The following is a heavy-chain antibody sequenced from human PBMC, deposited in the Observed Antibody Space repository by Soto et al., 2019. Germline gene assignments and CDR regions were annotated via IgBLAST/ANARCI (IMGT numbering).Heavy chain of an antibody. D-gene: IGHD3-16*01. V-gene: IGHV4-34*01. Sequence: QVQLQQWGAGLLKPSETLSLTCAVYGGSFSGYYWSWIRQPPGKGLEWIGEINHSGSTNYKPSLKRRVTISVDTAKNQFSLKLSSVTAADTAVYYCAIRGGPPDFDYWGQGTLVTVSS. CDR1: GGSFSGYY. J-gene: IGHJ4*02. CDR2: INHSGST. CDR3: AIRGGPPDFDY.